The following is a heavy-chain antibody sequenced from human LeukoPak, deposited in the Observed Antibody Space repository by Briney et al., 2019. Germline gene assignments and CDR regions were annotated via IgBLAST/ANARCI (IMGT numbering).Heavy chain of an antibody. CDR3: ARDCPSCFHFDY. CDR2: ISAYNGNT. D-gene: IGHD2-2*01. V-gene: IGHV1-18*01. J-gene: IGHJ4*02. Sequence: ASVKVSCKASGYTFTSYGISWVRQAPGQGLEWMGWISAYNGNTNYAQKLQGRDTMTTDTSTSTAYMELRSLRSDDTAVYYCARDCPSCFHFDYWGQGTLVTVSS. CDR1: GYTFTSYG.